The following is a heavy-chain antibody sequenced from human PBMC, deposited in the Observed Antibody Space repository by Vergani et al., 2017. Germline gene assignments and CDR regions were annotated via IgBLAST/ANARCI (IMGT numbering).Heavy chain of an antibody. V-gene: IGHV3-23*01. CDR3: AKDSYYYDSSGYSGDDY. Sequence: EVQLLESGGGLVQPGGSLRLSCAASGFTFSSYAMSWVRQAPGKGLEWVSAISGSGGSTYYADSVKGRFTISRDNSKKTLYLQMNSLRAEDTAVYYCAKDSYYYDSSGYSGDDYWGQGTLVTVSS. J-gene: IGHJ4*02. CDR2: ISGSGGST. D-gene: IGHD3-22*01. CDR1: GFTFSSYA.